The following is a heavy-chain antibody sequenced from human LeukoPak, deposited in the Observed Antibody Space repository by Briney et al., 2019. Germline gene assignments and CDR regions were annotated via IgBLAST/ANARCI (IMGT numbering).Heavy chain of an antibody. V-gene: IGHV4-39*01. CDR2: LYHTGST. CDR3: ARQADFALVEMATIMFDY. CDR1: GGSISTNSYY. Sequence: SETLSLTCTVSGGSISTNSYYWGWIRQPPGKGLEWIGSLYHTGSTYYDPSLKSRVNISVDTSKNQFSLKLNSVTAADTAVYYCARQADFALVEMATIMFDYWGQGTLVTVSS. D-gene: IGHD5-24*01. J-gene: IGHJ4*02.